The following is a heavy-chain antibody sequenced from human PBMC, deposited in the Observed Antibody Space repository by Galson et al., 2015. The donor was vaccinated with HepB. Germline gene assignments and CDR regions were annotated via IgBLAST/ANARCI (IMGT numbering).Heavy chain of an antibody. CDR3: AREISGSYFY. D-gene: IGHD3-10*01. V-gene: IGHV3-53*01. J-gene: IGHJ4*02. CDR1: GFTVNSNY. Sequence: SLRLSCAASGFTVNSNYMSWVRQAPGKGLEWVSVIYSGGSTYYADSVKGRFTISRDNSKNTLYLQMNSLRAEDTAVYYCAREISGSYFYWGQGTLVTVSS. CDR2: IYSGGST.